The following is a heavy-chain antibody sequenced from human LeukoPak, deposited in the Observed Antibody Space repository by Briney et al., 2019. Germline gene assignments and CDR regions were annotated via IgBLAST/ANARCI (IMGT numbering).Heavy chain of an antibody. CDR2: ISIDGSEK. V-gene: IGHV3-30*18. D-gene: IGHD5-12*01. J-gene: IGHJ4*02. CDR1: GFTFRNYG. CDR3: ANPQSRGYDYLDY. Sequence: PGGSLRLSCAASGFTFRNYGMHWVRQAPGKGLEWVAVISIDGSEKYYAASVKGRFTISRDNSKNTLYLQMNSLRGDDTAVYYCANPQSRGYDYLDYWGQGTLVTVSS.